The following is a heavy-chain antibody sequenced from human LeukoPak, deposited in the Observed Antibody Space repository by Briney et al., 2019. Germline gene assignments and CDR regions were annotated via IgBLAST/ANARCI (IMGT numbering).Heavy chain of an antibody. CDR1: GFIFSSFG. D-gene: IGHD2-8*01. Sequence: GGSLSLPCAASGFIFSSFGIHWVRQTPGKGLEWVAFVRFDGGEKYYADSVKGRFTVSKDNSKNTLYLRINSLRPEDTAVYYCAKGGARDVWYFAYWGLGVLVTVSS. J-gene: IGHJ4*02. CDR3: AKGGARDVWYFAY. V-gene: IGHV3-30*02. CDR2: VRFDGGEK.